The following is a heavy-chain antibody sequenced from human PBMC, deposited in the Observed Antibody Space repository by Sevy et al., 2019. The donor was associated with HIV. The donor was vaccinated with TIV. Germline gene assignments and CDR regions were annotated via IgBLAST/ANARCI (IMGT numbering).Heavy chain of an antibody. CDR2: FYYSGNT. D-gene: IGHD1-26*01. CDR1: GGSISSDNYY. Sequence: SETLSLTCTVSGGSISSDNYYWSWIRQPPGKGPEWVGSFYYSGNTYYNPSLKSRVSISVDTSKNQFSLKVTSVTAADTAVYYCAKTREGATNDAFDIWGQGTMVTVSS. CDR3: AKTREGATNDAFDI. J-gene: IGHJ3*02. V-gene: IGHV4-30-4*01.